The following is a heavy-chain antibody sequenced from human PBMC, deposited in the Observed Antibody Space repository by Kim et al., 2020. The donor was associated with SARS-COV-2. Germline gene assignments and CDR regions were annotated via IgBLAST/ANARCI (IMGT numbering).Heavy chain of an antibody. J-gene: IGHJ4*02. CDR1: GFTFTTYW. CDR3: ARADLEWLFNLDF. V-gene: IGHV3-7*03. Sequence: GGSLRLSCAASGFTFTTYWMTWVRQAPGKGLEWVANIKHDGTEKFYVDSVKGRFTVSRDNAKNLVFLQMNRLSAEDTAVYFCARADLEWLFNLDFWGQGALVTVSP. D-gene: IGHD3-3*01. CDR2: IKHDGTEK.